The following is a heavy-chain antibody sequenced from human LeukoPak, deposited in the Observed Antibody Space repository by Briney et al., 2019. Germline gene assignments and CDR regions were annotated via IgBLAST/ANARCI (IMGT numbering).Heavy chain of an antibody. CDR1: GFTFSSYE. CDR2: ISSSGSTI. D-gene: IGHD3-22*01. J-gene: IGHJ5*02. Sequence: GGSLRLSCAASGFTFSSYEMNWVRQAPGKGLEWVSYISSSGSTIYYADSVKGRFTISRDNAKNSLYLQMNSLRAEDTAVYYCARVRSHSYYDTWLDPWGQGTLVTVSS. CDR3: ARVRSHSYYDTWLDP. V-gene: IGHV3-48*03.